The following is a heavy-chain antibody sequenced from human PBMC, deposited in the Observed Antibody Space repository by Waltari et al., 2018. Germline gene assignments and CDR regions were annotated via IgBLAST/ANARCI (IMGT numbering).Heavy chain of an antibody. CDR1: GYTLTELS. D-gene: IGHD3-3*02. Sequence: QVQLVQSGAEVKKPGASVKVSCKVSGYTLTELSMHWVRQAPGKGLEWMGGFDLEDGETTYAQKFQGRVTMTEDTSTDTAYMELSSLRSEDTAVYYCATVRGPVGFLEWLPNYFDYWGQGTLVTVSS. J-gene: IGHJ4*02. CDR3: ATVRGPVGFLEWLPNYFDY. V-gene: IGHV1-24*01. CDR2: FDLEDGET.